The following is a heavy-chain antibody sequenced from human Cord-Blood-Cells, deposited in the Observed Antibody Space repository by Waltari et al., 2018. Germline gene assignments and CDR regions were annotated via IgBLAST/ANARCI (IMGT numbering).Heavy chain of an antibody. CDR1: GFTFSSYS. CDR2: ISSSSSYI. CDR3: ASSQYYDFWSGYYTSPKYFQH. Sequence: EVQLVESGGGLVKPGGSLRLSCADSGFTFSSYSMNWVCQAQGKGQEWVSSISSSSSYIYYAYSVKGRFTISRDNAKNSLYLQMNSLRAEDTAVYYCASSQYYDFWSGYYTSPKYFQHWGQGTLVTVSS. D-gene: IGHD3-3*01. V-gene: IGHV3-21*01. J-gene: IGHJ1*01.